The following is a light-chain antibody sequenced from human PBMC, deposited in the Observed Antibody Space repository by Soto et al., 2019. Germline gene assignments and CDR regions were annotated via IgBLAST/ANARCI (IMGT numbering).Light chain of an antibody. J-gene: IGKJ3*01. CDR3: QQYGSSPPLFT. V-gene: IGKV3-20*01. CDR1: QSVSSSY. CDR2: GAS. Sequence: EIVLTQSPGTLSLSPGERATLSCRASQSVSSSYLAWYQQKPGQAPRLLIYGASSRATCIPERFSGSGSGTDLTLTISRLEPEDFAVYYCQQYGSSPPLFTFGPGTKVHIK.